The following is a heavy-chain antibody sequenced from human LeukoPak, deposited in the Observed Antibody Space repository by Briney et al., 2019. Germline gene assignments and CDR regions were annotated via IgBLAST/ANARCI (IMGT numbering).Heavy chain of an antibody. J-gene: IGHJ4*02. CDR1: GGSFSGYY. CDR3: ARDHTGSGAFGVVY. D-gene: IGHD2-15*01. Sequence: KSSETLSLTCAVYGGSFSGYYWSWIRQPPGKGLEWIGRIYTSGSTNYNPSLKSRVTMSVDTSKNQFSLKLSSVTAADTAVYYCARDHTGSGAFGVVYWGQGTLVTVSS. CDR2: IYTSGST. V-gene: IGHV4-59*10.